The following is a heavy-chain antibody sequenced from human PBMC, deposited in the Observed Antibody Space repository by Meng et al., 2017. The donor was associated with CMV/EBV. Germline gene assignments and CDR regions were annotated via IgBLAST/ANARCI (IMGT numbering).Heavy chain of an antibody. CDR3: ARDNRRGGVDY. V-gene: IGHV4-30-4*01. CDR1: GGSISSGDYY. J-gene: IGHJ4*02. CDR2: LYYSGST. D-gene: IGHD3-3*01. Sequence: QLTLPACTPGLLMPSQTLSLTCTVSGGSISSGDYYWRWIRQPPGKGLEWIGYLYYSGSTYSNPSLKSRVTISVDTSKNQFSLKLSSVTAADTAVYYCARDNRRGGVDYWGQGTLVTVAS.